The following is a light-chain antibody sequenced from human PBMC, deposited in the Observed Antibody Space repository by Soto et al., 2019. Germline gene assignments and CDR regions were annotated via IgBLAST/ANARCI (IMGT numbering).Light chain of an antibody. CDR1: QSVSSSY. CDR2: GAS. Sequence: EIVLTQSPGTLSLSPGERATLSCRASQSVSSSYLAWYQQKPGQAPRLLIYGASSRATGIPARFSGSGSGTAFSLTITRLEHEDFSVYYSHQYGSSPFFTFGPGTKVDIK. J-gene: IGKJ3*01. V-gene: IGKV3-20*01. CDR3: HQYGSSPFFT.